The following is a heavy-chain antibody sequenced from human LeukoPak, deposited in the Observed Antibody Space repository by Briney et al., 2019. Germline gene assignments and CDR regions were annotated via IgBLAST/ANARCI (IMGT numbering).Heavy chain of an antibody. J-gene: IGHJ4*02. CDR1: GGTISSSSYY. Sequence: SETLSLTCTVSGGTISSSSYYWGWIRQPPGKGLEWIGSIYYSGSTYYNPSLKSRVTISVDTSKNQFSLKLSSVTAADTAVYYCARIAARPALADSWGQGTLVTVSS. CDR3: ARIAARPALADS. CDR2: IYYSGST. D-gene: IGHD6-6*01. V-gene: IGHV4-39*01.